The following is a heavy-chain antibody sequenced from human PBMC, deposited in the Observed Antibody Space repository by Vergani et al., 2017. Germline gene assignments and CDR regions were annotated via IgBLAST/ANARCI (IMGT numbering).Heavy chain of an antibody. CDR2: ISSSSSYI. V-gene: IGHV3-21*01. D-gene: IGHD4-23*01. J-gene: IGHJ4*02. Sequence: EVQLVESGGGLVKPGGSLRLSCAASGFTFSSYSMNWVRQPPGKGLECVSSISSSSSYIYYADSVKGRFTISRDKAKNSLYRQMNSLRAEDTAVYYCARDSPALGGNSCLDYWGQGTLVTVSS. CDR1: GFTFSSYS. CDR3: ARDSPALGGNSCLDY.